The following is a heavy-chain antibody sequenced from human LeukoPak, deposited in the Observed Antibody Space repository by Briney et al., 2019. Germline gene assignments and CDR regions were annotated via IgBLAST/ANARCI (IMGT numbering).Heavy chain of an antibody. CDR3: ARGPRQRTIFGYYMDV. J-gene: IGHJ6*03. Sequence: SETLSLTCAVYGGSFSGYYWSWIRQPPGKGLEWMGEINHSGSTNYNPSLKSRVTISVDTSKNQFSLKLSSVTAADTAVYYCARGPRQRTIFGYYMDVWGKGTTVTVSS. D-gene: IGHD3-3*01. CDR1: GGSFSGYY. CDR2: INHSGST. V-gene: IGHV4-34*01.